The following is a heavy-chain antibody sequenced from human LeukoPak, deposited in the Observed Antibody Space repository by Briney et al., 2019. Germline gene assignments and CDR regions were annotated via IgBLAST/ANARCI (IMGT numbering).Heavy chain of an antibody. CDR1: GFTFSTYA. V-gene: IGHV3-23*01. CDR3: AKDLRPDGLYDFDS. CDR2: IAGSSITI. J-gene: IGHJ4*02. Sequence: GGSLRLSCAASGFTFSTYAMNWVRQAPGRGLEWVSVIAGSSITIRYADSVKGRFTISRDNSKNTVFLQMDSLKVEDTALYYCAKDLRPDGLYDFDSWGQGTLVTVSS. D-gene: IGHD5/OR15-5a*01.